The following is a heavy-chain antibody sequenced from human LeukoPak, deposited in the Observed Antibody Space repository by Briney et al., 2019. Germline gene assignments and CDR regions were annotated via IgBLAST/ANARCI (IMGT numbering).Heavy chain of an antibody. V-gene: IGHV4-34*01. CDR2: INHSGST. CDR1: GGPFSGYY. CDR3: ARKPLAAAGLDC. Sequence: KPSETLSLTCAVYGGPFSGYYWSWIRQPPGKGLEWIGEINHSGSTNYNPSLKSRVTISVDTSKNQFSLKLSSVTAADTAVYYCARKPLAAAGLDCWGQGTLVTVSS. D-gene: IGHD6-13*01. J-gene: IGHJ4*02.